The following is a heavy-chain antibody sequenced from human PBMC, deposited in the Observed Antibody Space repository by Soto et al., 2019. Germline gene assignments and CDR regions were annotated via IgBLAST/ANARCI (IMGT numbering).Heavy chain of an antibody. CDR1: GGTFSSYA. V-gene: IGHV1-69*13. CDR3: ARGGTIFGVVIDSLVGYYYGMDV. D-gene: IGHD3-3*01. Sequence: SVKVSCKASGGTFSSYAISWVRQAPGQGLEWMGGIIPIFGTANYAQKFQGRVTITADESTSTAYMELSSLRSEDTAVYYCARGGTIFGVVIDSLVGYYYGMDVWGQGTTVTAP. J-gene: IGHJ6*02. CDR2: IIPIFGTA.